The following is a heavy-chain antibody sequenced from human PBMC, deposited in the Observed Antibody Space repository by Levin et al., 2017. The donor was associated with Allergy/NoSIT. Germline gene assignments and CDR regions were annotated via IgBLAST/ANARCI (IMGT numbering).Heavy chain of an antibody. Sequence: GGSLRLSCAASGFTFSDYYMSWIRQAPGKGLEWVSYISSSGSTIYYADSVKGRFTISRDNAKNSLYLQMNSLRAEDTAVYYCARDRADYSKQYYYGMDVWGQGTTVTVSS. CDR1: GFTFSDYY. CDR3: ARDRADYSKQYYYGMDV. D-gene: IGHD4-11*01. J-gene: IGHJ6*02. V-gene: IGHV3-11*01. CDR2: ISSSGSTI.